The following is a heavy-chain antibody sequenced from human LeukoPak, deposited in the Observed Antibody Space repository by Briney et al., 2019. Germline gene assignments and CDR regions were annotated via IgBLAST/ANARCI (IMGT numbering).Heavy chain of an antibody. D-gene: IGHD3-22*01. CDR1: GFTFKTVW. J-gene: IGHJ4*02. CDR2: IKSSTDGGTT. Sequence: GGSLRLSCAASGFTFKTVWMNRVRQAPGTGLEWVGRIKSSTDGGTTDYAAPVKGRFTISRDDSKDTLYLQMNSLKTEDTAVYYCTTENYYLSYWGQGTLVTESS. V-gene: IGHV3-15*01. CDR3: TTENYYLSY.